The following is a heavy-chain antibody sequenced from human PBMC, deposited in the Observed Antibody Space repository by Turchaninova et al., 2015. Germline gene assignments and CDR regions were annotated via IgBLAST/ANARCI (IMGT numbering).Heavy chain of an antibody. V-gene: IGHV4-34*02. D-gene: IGHD5-12*01. Sequence: QVQLQQWGAGLLKPSETLSLTCGVYGGSFSGYYWTWIRQPPGTGLECIGEVSNSGTTNYNPSLKSRVTISVDTSKTQFSMKLKYITAADTGVYYCAGIGYNSGWTFDYWGQGTLVTVSS. J-gene: IGHJ4*02. CDR1: GGSFSGYY. CDR2: VSNSGTT. CDR3: AGIGYNSGWTFDY.